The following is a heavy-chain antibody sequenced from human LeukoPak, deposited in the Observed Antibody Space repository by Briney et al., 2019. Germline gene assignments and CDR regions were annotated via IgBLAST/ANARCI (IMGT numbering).Heavy chain of an antibody. CDR3: GRQDYSNYVDY. Sequence: SETLSLTCAVSGYSISSGYYWGWIRQPPGQGLEWIGSIYHIGSTYYNPSLKSRVIISVDTSKNRFSLKLSSVTAADTAVYYCGRQDYSNYVDYWGQGILVTVSS. D-gene: IGHD4-11*01. V-gene: IGHV4-38-2*01. CDR2: IYHIGST. CDR1: GYSISSGYY. J-gene: IGHJ4*02.